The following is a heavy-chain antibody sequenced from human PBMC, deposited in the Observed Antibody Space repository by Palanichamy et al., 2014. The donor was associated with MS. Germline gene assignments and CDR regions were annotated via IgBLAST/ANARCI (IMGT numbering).Heavy chain of an antibody. CDR1: IHLDDMP. CDR3: AKDRGLGDYYFDY. Sequence: EVQLVEVWGRLGTAWQVPETLLCSLWIHLDDMPCTGSGKLQGGGLEWVSRISWNSGGIGYADSVKGRFTISRDNAKNSLYLQMNSLRAEDTAFYYCAKDRGLGDYYFDYWGQGTLVTVSS. D-gene: IGHD3/OR15-3a*01. J-gene: IGHJ4*02. V-gene: IGHV3-9*01. CDR2: ISWNSGGI.